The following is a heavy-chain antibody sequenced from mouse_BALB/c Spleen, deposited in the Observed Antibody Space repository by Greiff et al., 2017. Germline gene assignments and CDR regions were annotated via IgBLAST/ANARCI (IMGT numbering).Heavy chain of an antibody. CDR1: GYTFTSYY. CDR2: INPSNGGT. CDR3: ARGGLRGAMDY. V-gene: IGHV1S81*02. D-gene: IGHD2-4*01. Sequence: LVESVAELVKPGASVKLSCKASGYTFTSYYMYWVKQRPGQGLEWIGEINPSNGGTNFNEKFKSKATLTVDKSSSTAYMQLSSLTSEDSAVYYCARGGLRGAMDYWGQGTSVTVSS. J-gene: IGHJ4*01.